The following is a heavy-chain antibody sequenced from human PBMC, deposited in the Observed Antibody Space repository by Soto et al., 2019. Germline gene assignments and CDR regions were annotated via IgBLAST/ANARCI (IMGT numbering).Heavy chain of an antibody. D-gene: IGHD1-26*01. Sequence: SETLSLTCTVSGGSISSGGYYWSWIRQHPGKGLEWIGYIYYSGSTYYNPSLKSRVTISVDTSKNQFSLKLSSVTADDTAVYYCARLSGTYLEYWGQGTLVTVSS. CDR2: IYYSGST. CDR1: GGSISSGGYY. J-gene: IGHJ4*02. CDR3: ARLSGTYLEY. V-gene: IGHV4-31*03.